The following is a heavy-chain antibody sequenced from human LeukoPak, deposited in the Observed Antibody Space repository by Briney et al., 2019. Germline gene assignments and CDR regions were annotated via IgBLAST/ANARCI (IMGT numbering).Heavy chain of an antibody. J-gene: IGHJ6*03. D-gene: IGHD5-12*01. Sequence: GASVKVSCEASGYIFTGYGISWVRQAPGQGLEWMGGIIPIFGTANYAQKFQGRVTITADESTSTAYMELSSLRSEDTAVYYCGGCGDDYYYYYMDVWGKGTTVTVSS. V-gene: IGHV1-69*13. CDR3: GGCGDDYYYYYMDV. CDR1: GYIFTGYG. CDR2: IIPIFGTA.